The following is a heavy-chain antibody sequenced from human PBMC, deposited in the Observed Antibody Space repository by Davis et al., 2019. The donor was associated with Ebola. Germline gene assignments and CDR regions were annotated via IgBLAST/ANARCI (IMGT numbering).Heavy chain of an antibody. J-gene: IGHJ4*02. CDR3: ARELQSGGFSGYSLDS. D-gene: IGHD5-12*01. CDR1: GFTFSSYG. V-gene: IGHV3-33*01. CDR2: IWYDGSNK. Sequence: GSLRLSCAASGFTFSSYGMHWVRQAPGKGLEWVAVIWYDGSNKFYADSVEGRFTISRDNSRNTLYLQMHSLRVEDTADYFCARELQSGGFSGYSLDSWGQGTPVIVSP.